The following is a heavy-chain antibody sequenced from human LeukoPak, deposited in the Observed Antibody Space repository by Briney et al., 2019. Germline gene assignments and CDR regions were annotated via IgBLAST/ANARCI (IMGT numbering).Heavy chain of an antibody. CDR2: INHSGST. V-gene: IGHV4-34*01. Sequence: PSETLSLTCAVYGGSFSGYYWSWIRQPPGKGLEWIGEINHSGSTNYNPSLKSRVTISVDTSKNQFSLKLSSVTAADTAVYYCARVVRLPLYYYYYGMDVWGQGTTVTVSS. D-gene: IGHD5-18*01. CDR1: GGSFSGYY. CDR3: ARVVRLPLYYYYYGMDV. J-gene: IGHJ6*02.